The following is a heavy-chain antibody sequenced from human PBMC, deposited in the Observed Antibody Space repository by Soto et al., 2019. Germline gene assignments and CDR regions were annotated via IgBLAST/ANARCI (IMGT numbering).Heavy chain of an antibody. V-gene: IGHV3-23*01. CDR1: GFTFSNYA. D-gene: IGHD3-10*01. CDR2: ISGTGGGT. CDR3: AKRAFYGSGIPNYYGMDV. Sequence: EVHLLESGGGLVQPGGSLRLSCAASGFTFSNYAMTWVRQAPGKGLEWVSVISGTGGGTNNADSAKGRFTTSRDNSKNTLYLQMTSLXAEDTXVYYCAKRAFYGSGIPNYYGMDVWGQGTAVTVS. J-gene: IGHJ6*02.